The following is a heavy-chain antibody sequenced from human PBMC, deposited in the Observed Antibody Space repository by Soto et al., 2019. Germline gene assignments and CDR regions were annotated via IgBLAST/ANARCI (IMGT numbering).Heavy chain of an antibody. D-gene: IGHD3-10*01. V-gene: IGHV3-23*01. CDR1: GFTFSSYA. CDR2: IRQSGDRS. J-gene: IGHJ4*02. Sequence: PGGSLRLSCAASGFTFSSYAMSWVRRAPGKGLEWVSSIRQSGDRSSYADSAKGRFTISRDNSKNTLYLQMNGLRLDDTAVYYCVTAVRTRLDNWGPGTLVTVS. CDR3: VTAVRTRLDN.